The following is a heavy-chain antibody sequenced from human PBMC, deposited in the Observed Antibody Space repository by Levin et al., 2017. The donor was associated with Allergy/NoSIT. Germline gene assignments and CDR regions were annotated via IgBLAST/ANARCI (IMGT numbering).Heavy chain of an antibody. D-gene: IGHD4-17*01. V-gene: IGHV4-39*01. Sequence: SETLSLTCTVSGGSISSSSYYWGWIRQPPGKGLEWIGSIYYSGSTYYNPSLKSRVTISVDTSKNQFSLKLSSVTAADTAVYYCARLTDDYGDYFDWYFDRWGRGTMVTVSS. J-gene: IGHJ2*01. CDR2: IYYSGST. CDR1: GGSISSSSYY. CDR3: ARLTDDYGDYFDWYFDR.